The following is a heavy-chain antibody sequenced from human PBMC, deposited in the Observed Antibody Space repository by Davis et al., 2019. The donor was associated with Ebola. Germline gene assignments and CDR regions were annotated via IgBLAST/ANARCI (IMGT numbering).Heavy chain of an antibody. Sequence: AASVKVSCKASGGTFSSYTISWVRQAPGQGLEWMGRIIPILGIANYAQKFQGRVTITADKSTSTAYMELSSLRSEDTAVYYCARERQVGSEIGNRNEYTKNYFYYYGMDVWGPGTTVTVSS. V-gene: IGHV1-69*04. CDR3: ARERQVGSEIGNRNEYTKNYFYYYGMDV. J-gene: IGHJ6*02. CDR1: GGTFSSYT. CDR2: IIPILGIA. D-gene: IGHD1-1*01.